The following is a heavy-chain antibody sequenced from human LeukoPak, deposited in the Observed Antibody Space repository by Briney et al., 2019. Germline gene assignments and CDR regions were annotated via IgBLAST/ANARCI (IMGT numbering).Heavy chain of an antibody. CDR1: GGSTGSDY. CDR2: VYYSGVT. J-gene: IGHJ3*02. V-gene: IGHV4-59*01. D-gene: IGHD6-19*01. CDR3: AGGDSSIDAFDI. Sequence: SETLSLTCTVSGGSTGSDYWSWIRQSPGKGLEWIAYVYYSGVTSYNPSLKSRVTISVDTSKDQFSLKLSSVTAADTAVYYCAGGDSSIDAFDIWGQGRMVTVSS.